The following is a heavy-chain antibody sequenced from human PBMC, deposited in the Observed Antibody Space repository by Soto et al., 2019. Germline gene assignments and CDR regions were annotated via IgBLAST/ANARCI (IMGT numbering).Heavy chain of an antibody. D-gene: IGHD1-26*01. V-gene: IGHV1-69*01. CDR2: VIPIFDTV. J-gene: IGHJ4*02. Sequence: QVQLVQSGAGVKKPGSSVKVSCKASGGTFSTYAISWVRQAPGQGLEWMGGVIPIFDTVNYAQRFQGRVTITEDESTTTAYMERSSLGSEDTAVYYCAADVGATARAFDYWGQGTLVTVSS. CDR3: AADVGATARAFDY. CDR1: GGTFSTYA.